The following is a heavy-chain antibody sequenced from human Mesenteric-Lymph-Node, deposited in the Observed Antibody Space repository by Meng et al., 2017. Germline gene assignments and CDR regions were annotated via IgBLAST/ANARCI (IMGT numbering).Heavy chain of an antibody. J-gene: IGHJ4*02. CDR2: ISWNGGST. CDR1: GFTFDDYG. Sequence: EVQLVDSGGGVVRPGGSRRLSCAASGFTFDDYGMSWVRQAPGKGLEWVSDISWNGGSTGYADSVKGRFTISRDNAKNSLHLQMNSLRAEDTALYFCARGQLAALDYWGQGTLVTVSS. CDR3: ARGQLAALDY. V-gene: IGHV3-20*04.